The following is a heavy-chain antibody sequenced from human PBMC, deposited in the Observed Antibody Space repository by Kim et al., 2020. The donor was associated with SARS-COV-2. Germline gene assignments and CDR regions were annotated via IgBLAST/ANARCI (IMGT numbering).Heavy chain of an antibody. CDR3: ARGSFQQGFDP. J-gene: IGHJ5*02. Sequence: GGSLRLSCEASGFTFSSYWMNWVRQGPGKGLVWVSRIKSDGSDTHYADSVKGRFTISRDNDKNTLHLQLNSLGVEDTAIYYCARGSFQQGFDPWGQGTLVTVSS. CDR2: IKSDGSDT. CDR1: GFTFSSYW. V-gene: IGHV3-74*01. D-gene: IGHD6-13*01.